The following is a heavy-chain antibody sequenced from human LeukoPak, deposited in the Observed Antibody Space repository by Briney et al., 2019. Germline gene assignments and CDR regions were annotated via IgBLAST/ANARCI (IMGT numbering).Heavy chain of an antibody. J-gene: IGHJ3*02. CDR3: ATNRYYYDSSEDAFDI. V-gene: IGHV3-30*02. CDR2: IRYDGSNK. CDR1: GFTFSSYG. Sequence: GGSLRLSCAASGFTFSSYGMHWVRQAPGKGLEWVAFIRYDGSNKYYADSVKGRFTISRDNSKNTLYLQMNSLRAEDTAVYYCATNRYYYDSSEDAFDIWGQGTMVTVSS. D-gene: IGHD3-22*01.